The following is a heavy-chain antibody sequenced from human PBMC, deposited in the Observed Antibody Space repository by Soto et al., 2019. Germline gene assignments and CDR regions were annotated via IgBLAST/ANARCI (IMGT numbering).Heavy chain of an antibody. CDR3: ALAAGYGACCRPGDY. CDR1: GFTFSSYW. V-gene: IGHV3-7*01. J-gene: IGHJ4*02. CDR2: IKQDGSEK. D-gene: IGHD2-15*01. Sequence: PGGSLRLSCAASGFTFSSYWMSWVRQAPGKGLEWVANIKQDGSEKYYVDSVKGRFTISRDNAKNSLYLQMNSLRAEDTAVYYCALAAGYGACCRPGDYWGQGTLVTVSS.